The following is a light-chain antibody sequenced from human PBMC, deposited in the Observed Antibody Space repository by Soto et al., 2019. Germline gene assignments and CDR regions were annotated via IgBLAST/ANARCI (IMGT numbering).Light chain of an antibody. Sequence: QSVLTQPPSASGSPGQSVTISCTGTSSDVGGYNYVSWYQQHPGKAPKLMIYEVSKRPSGVPDRFSGSKSGNTASLTVSGLQAEDEADSYCSSYAGSNHLVFGTGTKVTVL. CDR3: SSYAGSNHLV. CDR2: EVS. J-gene: IGLJ1*01. V-gene: IGLV2-8*01. CDR1: SSDVGGYNY.